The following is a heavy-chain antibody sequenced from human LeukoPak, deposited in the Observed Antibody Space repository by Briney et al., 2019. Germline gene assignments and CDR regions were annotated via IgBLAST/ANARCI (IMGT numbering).Heavy chain of an antibody. CDR2: INHSGST. V-gene: IGHV4-34*01. J-gene: IGHJ4*02. Sequence: SETLSLTCAVYGGSFSGYYWSCIRQPPGKGLEWIGEINHSGSTNYNPSLKSRVTISVDTSKNQFSLKLSSVTAADTAVYYCARGVGGSSWYYWGQGTLVTVSS. D-gene: IGHD6-13*01. CDR3: ARGVGGSSWYY. CDR1: GGSFSGYY.